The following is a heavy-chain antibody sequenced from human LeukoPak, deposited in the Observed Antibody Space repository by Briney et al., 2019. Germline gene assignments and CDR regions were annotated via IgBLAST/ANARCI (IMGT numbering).Heavy chain of an antibody. Sequence: GGSLSLSCSASGFTFSGYGMTWVRQAPGKGLEWVGFKSYDESKKYYADSVKGRFTINRDNSKNTLYLQMNSLRAEDTAVYYCAKDQGLIAVAGKDYWGQGTLVTVSS. V-gene: IGHV3-30*18. CDR1: GFTFSGYG. CDR3: AKDQGLIAVAGKDY. J-gene: IGHJ4*02. CDR2: KSYDESKK. D-gene: IGHD6-19*01.